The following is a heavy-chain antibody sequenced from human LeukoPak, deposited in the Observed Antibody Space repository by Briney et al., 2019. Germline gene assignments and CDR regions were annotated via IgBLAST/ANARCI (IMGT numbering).Heavy chain of an antibody. J-gene: IGHJ3*02. CDR3: ARDYDSSGHDAFDI. CDR1: GGSFSGYY. D-gene: IGHD3-22*01. CDR2: IDHSGST. V-gene: IGHV4-34*01. Sequence: SETLSLTCAVYGGSFSGYYWSWIRQPPGKGLEWIGEIDHSGSTNYNPSLNSRVTISVDTSKNRFSLKLSSVTAADTAVYYCARDYDSSGHDAFDIWGQGTMVTVSS.